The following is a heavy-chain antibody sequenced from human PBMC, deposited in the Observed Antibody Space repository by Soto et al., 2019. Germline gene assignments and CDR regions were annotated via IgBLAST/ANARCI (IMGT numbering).Heavy chain of an antibody. CDR2: SRNKANSYTT. CDR1: GFIFSDHY. CDR3: ARDAGPLFYYNSGGYPNY. J-gene: IGHJ4*02. D-gene: IGHD3-22*01. V-gene: IGHV3-72*01. Sequence: GGSLRLSCAASGFIFSDHYMDWVRQAPGKGLEWVGRSRNKANSYTTEYAASVKGRFTISRDDSKNSLYLQMNSLKTEDTAVYSCARDAGPLFYYNSGGYPNYGGREPR.